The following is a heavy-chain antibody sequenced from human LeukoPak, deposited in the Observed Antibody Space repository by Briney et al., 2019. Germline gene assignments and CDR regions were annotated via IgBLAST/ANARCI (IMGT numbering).Heavy chain of an antibody. D-gene: IGHD4-17*01. CDR3: ARDTRTMTAVTRGQHYYYGLDV. Sequence: ASVKVSCKASGYTFTGYYMHWVRQAPGQGLEWMGWISPNSGGTNYAQKFQGRVSMTRDTSISTAYMELSSLRSEDTAVYYCARDTRTMTAVTRGQHYYYGLDVWGQGTTVTVSS. CDR1: GYTFTGYY. V-gene: IGHV1-2*02. CDR2: ISPNSGGT. J-gene: IGHJ6*02.